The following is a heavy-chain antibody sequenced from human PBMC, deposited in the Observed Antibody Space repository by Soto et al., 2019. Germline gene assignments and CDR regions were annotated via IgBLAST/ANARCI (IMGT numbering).Heavy chain of an antibody. D-gene: IGHD6-19*01. CDR1: GFTDSTYH. J-gene: IGHJ5*02. V-gene: IGHV3-53*01. CDR3: ARDRALSRGSGRSGGWFDP. Sequence: EVQLVESGGGLVQPGGSLRLSCAASGFTDSTYHMSWVRQTPGKGLEWVSGIYSGGGIYYADSVKGRFTISRDNFKNTLYLQMNSQRFEDTAVYYCARDRALSRGSGRSGGWFDPWGQGTLVTVSS. CDR2: IYSGGGI.